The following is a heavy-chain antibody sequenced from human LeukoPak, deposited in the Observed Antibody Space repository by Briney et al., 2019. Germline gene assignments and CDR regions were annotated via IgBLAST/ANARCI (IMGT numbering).Heavy chain of an antibody. CDR1: GYTFTSYY. D-gene: IGHD1-26*01. V-gene: IGHV1-46*01. Sequence: ASVKVSCKASGYTFTSYYMHWVRQAPGQGLEWMGIINPSGGSTSYAQKFQGRVTMTRDTSTSTVYMELSSPRSEDTAVYYCARGRYSGSYLQLGDAFDIWGQGTMVTVSS. J-gene: IGHJ3*02. CDR2: INPSGGST. CDR3: ARGRYSGSYLQLGDAFDI.